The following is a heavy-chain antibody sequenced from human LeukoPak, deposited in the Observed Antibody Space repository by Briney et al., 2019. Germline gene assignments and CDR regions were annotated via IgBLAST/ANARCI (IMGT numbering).Heavy chain of an antibody. V-gene: IGHV4-4*02. J-gene: IGHJ6*04. D-gene: IGHD3-10*01. CDR1: GGSISSSNW. CDR3: ARDLLYGSGPSQPDV. CDR2: IYHSGST. Sequence: SGTLSLTCAVSGGSISSSNWWSWVRQPPGKGLEWIGEIYHSGSTNYNPSLKSRVTISVDKSKNQFSLKLSSVTAADTAVYYCARDLLYGSGPSQPDVWGKGTTVTVSS.